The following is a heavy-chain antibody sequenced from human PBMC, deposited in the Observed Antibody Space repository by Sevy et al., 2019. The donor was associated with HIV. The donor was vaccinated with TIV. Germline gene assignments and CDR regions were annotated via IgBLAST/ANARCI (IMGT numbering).Heavy chain of an antibody. CDR2: FSFGCGRI. CDR1: GFTFSKYS. CDR3: ARVWCTKPHDY. Sequence: GGSLRLSCEASGFTFSKYSMSWVRQAPGKGLEWVSTFSFGCGRINYADSVKGRFTISRDDSKNTLYLQMNSLRAEDTAVYYCARVWCTKPHDYWGQGTLVTVSS. J-gene: IGHJ4*02. V-gene: IGHV3-23*01. D-gene: IGHD2-21*01.